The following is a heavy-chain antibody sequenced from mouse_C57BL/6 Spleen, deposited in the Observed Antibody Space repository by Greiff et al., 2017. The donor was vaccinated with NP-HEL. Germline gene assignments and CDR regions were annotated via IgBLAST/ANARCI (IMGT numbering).Heavy chain of an antibody. CDR1: GYTFTSYW. CDR2: IDPSDSYT. CDR3: ARNGDYFDY. J-gene: IGHJ2*01. V-gene: IGHV1-50*01. Sequence: QVQLQQPGAELVKPGASVKLSCKASGYTFTSYWMQWVKQRPGQGLEWIGEIDPSDSYTNYNQKFKGKATLTVDTSSSTAYMQLSSLTSEDSAVYHCARNGDYFDYGGQGTTLTVSS.